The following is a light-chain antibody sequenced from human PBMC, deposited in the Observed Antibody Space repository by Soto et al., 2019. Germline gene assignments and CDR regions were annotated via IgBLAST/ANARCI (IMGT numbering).Light chain of an antibody. CDR1: QSVTINY. CDR2: GVS. CDR3: QQYNSWPPT. V-gene: IGKV3-20*01. J-gene: IGKJ4*01. Sequence: ENVLTQSPGTLSLSPGERATVSCRASQSVTINYLAWYQQKPGQAPRLLIYGVSTRATGIPDRFSGSGSGTDFTLTISRLEPEHFAVYYCQQYNSWPPTFGGGTKVDIK.